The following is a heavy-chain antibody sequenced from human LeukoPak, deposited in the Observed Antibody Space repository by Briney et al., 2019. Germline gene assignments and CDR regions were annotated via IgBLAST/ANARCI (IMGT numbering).Heavy chain of an antibody. CDR3: ARFSAHQLRSGYYYYMDV. Sequence: PSETLSLTCTVSGGSISSSSYYWGWIRQPPGKGLEWIGSIYYSGSTYYNPSLKSRVTISVDTSKNQFSLKLSSVTAADTALYSCARFSAHQLRSGYYYYMDVWGKGTTVTVSS. V-gene: IGHV4-39*07. CDR1: GGSISSSSYY. CDR2: IYYSGST. D-gene: IGHD2-2*01. J-gene: IGHJ6*03.